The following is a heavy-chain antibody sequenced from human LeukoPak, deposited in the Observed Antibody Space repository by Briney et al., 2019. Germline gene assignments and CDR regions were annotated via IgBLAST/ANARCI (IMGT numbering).Heavy chain of an antibody. Sequence: ESGPTLVNPTQTLTLTCTFSGFSLSTSGVGVGWIRQPPGKALEGLALIYWNDDKRYSPSLKSRLTITKDTSKNQVVLTMTNMDPVDTATYYCAHRLLANDAFDIWGQGTMVTVSS. CDR1: GFSLSTSGVG. J-gene: IGHJ3*02. V-gene: IGHV2-5*01. CDR3: AHRLLANDAFDI. CDR2: IYWNDDK.